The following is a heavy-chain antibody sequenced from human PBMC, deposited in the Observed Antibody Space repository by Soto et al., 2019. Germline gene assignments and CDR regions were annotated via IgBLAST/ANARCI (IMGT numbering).Heavy chain of an antibody. Sequence: GGSLRLSCAASGFTFSSYWMSWVRQAPGKGLEWVANIKQDGSEKYYVDSVKGRFTISRDNAKNSLYLQMNSLRAEDTAVYYCARDNTAVAVIHNDYWGQGTLVTVSS. CDR2: IKQDGSEK. CDR1: GFTFSSYW. D-gene: IGHD6-19*01. J-gene: IGHJ4*02. CDR3: ARDNTAVAVIHNDY. V-gene: IGHV3-7*05.